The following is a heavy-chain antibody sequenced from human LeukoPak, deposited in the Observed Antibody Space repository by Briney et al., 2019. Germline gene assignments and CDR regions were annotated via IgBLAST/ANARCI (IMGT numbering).Heavy chain of an antibody. Sequence: GGSLRLSCAASGFTFSTYSMNWVRQAPGKGLEWVSNISSSSSSIYYADSVKGRFTISRDNAKNSLYLQMNSLRAEDTAVYYCVREPGAPRGWFDSWGQGTLVTVSS. CDR2: ISSSSSSI. CDR1: GFTFSTYS. J-gene: IGHJ5*01. CDR3: VREPGAPRGWFDS. D-gene: IGHD7-27*01. V-gene: IGHV3-48*01.